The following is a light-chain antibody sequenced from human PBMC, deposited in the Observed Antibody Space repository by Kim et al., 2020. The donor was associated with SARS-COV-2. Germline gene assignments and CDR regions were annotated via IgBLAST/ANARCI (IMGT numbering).Light chain of an antibody. CDR3: QSYDSSLSAWV. CDR1: RSNIGTGYA. Sequence: RVTSASTGDRSNIGTGYAVHWYLRLPRTAPKLLSSANTIRPSGVTDRFSGSKSGPSASLAINGLQAEDEAEYYCQSYDSSLSAWVFGGGTQLTV. J-gene: IGLJ3*02. V-gene: IGLV1-40*01. CDR2: ANT.